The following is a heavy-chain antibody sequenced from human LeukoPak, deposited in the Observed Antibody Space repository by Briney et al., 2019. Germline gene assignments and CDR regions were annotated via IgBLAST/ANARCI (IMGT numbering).Heavy chain of an antibody. CDR3: ARDGTAVVVVAATHRAFDI. D-gene: IGHD2-15*01. V-gene: IGHV1-69*05. CDR2: IIPIFGTA. J-gene: IGHJ3*02. CDR1: GGTFSSYA. Sequence: SVTVSCTASGGTFSSYAISWVRQAPGQGLEWMGRIIPIFGTANYAQKFQGRVTITTDESTSTAYMELSSLRSEDTAVYYCARDGTAVVVVAATHRAFDIWGQGTMVTVSS.